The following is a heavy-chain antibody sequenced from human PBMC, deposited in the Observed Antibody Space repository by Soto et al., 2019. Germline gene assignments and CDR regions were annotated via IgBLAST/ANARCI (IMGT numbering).Heavy chain of an antibody. CDR3: AKGTLDHFDF. CDR2: ISGNGDNT. D-gene: IGHD1-1*01. V-gene: IGHV3-23*01. Sequence: EVQLLESGGGLIQPGGSLRLSCAASGFTFSNYAMTWVRQGPGKGLEWVSTISGNGDNTYYADSVKGRFTCSRDNSDNTLSLQMNSLIAEDTATYYCAKGTLDHFDFWGRGTLVTVSS. J-gene: IGHJ4*02. CDR1: GFTFSNYA.